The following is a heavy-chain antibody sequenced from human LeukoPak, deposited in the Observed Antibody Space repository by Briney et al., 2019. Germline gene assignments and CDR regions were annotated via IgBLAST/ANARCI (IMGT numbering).Heavy chain of an antibody. D-gene: IGHD3-10*01. Sequence: SETLSLTCTVSSGSISSTSYYWGWIRQPPGMGLEWIGSMYYSGSTYYNPSLKSRVTISVDASKSQFSLKLSSVTAADTAVYYCAREMRSPRGGFDYWDQGTLVTVSS. CDR3: AREMRSPRGGFDY. CDR2: MYYSGST. CDR1: SGSISSTSYY. J-gene: IGHJ4*02. V-gene: IGHV4-39*07.